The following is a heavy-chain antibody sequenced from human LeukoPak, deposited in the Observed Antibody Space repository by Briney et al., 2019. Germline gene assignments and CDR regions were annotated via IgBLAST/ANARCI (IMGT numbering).Heavy chain of an antibody. Sequence: SETLSLTCTVSGGSISSYYWSWIRQPPGKGLEWIGYIYYSGRTKYNPSLTSRVTMSVDTSKNQFSLKLSSLTAADTAVYYCATTSGTSPIDSWGQGTLVTVSS. CDR2: IYYSGRT. J-gene: IGHJ4*02. CDR1: GGSISSYY. V-gene: IGHV4-59*01. CDR3: ATTSGTSPIDS.